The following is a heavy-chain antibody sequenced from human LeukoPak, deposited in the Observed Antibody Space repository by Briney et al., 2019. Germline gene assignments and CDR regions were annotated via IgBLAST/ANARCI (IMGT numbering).Heavy chain of an antibody. Sequence: SETLSLTCTVSGGSISSSSYYWGWIRQPPGKGLEWIGEINHSGSTNYNPSLKSRVTISVDTSKNQFSLKLSSVTAADTAVYYCARPRGVWGSYFDPWGQGTLVTVSS. CDR2: INHSGST. CDR1: GGSISSSSYY. D-gene: IGHD3-16*01. CDR3: ARPRGVWGSYFDP. V-gene: IGHV4-39*07. J-gene: IGHJ5*02.